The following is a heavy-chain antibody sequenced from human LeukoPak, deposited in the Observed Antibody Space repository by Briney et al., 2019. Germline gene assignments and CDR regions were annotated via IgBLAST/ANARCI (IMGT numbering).Heavy chain of an antibody. CDR3: ARERVDDYGDYGEMDGWFDP. CDR1: GFTFTIYG. J-gene: IGHJ5*02. CDR2: TRNKAKSYTT. D-gene: IGHD4-17*01. Sequence: PGRSLRLSCAASGFTFTIYGMHWVRQAPGKGLEWVGRTRNKAKSYTTEYAASVKGRFTISRDGSKNSLYLQMNSLKTEDTAVYYCARERVDDYGDYGEMDGWFDPWGQGTLVTVSS. V-gene: IGHV3-72*01.